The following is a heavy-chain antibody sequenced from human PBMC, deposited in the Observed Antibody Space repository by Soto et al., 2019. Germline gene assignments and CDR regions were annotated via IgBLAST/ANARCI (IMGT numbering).Heavy chain of an antibody. V-gene: IGHV3-13*05. CDR1: GFTFRNYD. J-gene: IGHJ6*02. Sequence: EVQLVESGGGLVQPGGSFRLSCEASGFTFRNYDMHWVRQGTGKGLEWVSGISAAGDPDYADSVEGRFTISRENAQNSFFLQMNCLRVGDTDVYYCARTDRDFYGLDVWGQGTTVIVSS. CDR2: ISAAGDP. CDR3: ARTDRDFYGLDV.